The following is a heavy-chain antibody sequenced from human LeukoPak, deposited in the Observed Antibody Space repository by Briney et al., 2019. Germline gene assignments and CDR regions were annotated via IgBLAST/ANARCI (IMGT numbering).Heavy chain of an antibody. CDR3: ARHIGGGIEDMDV. CDR2: IYVTGST. CDR1: GGSIGTYY. Sequence: PSETLSLTCIVSGGSIGTYYWSWIRQSPGKGLEWIGYIYVTGSTRYNPYLQSRVTISVDTSRNQFFLKMSSVTAADTAAYYCARHIGGGIEDMDVWGTGTKVTVSS. J-gene: IGHJ6*03. D-gene: IGHD3-16*02. V-gene: IGHV4-59*08.